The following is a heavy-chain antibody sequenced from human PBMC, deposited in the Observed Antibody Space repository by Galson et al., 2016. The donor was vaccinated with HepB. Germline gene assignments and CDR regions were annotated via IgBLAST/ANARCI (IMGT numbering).Heavy chain of an antibody. CDR2: ISADASRR. Sequence: SLRLSCAASGFTVSTNYMIWVRQAPGKGLEWVSTISADASRRYYATSVKGRFTFSRDESKNTLFLQMNSLGVEDTAIYYCAKGGSYYPVWGQGTLVTVSS. CDR3: AKGGSYYPV. V-gene: IGHV3-23*01. J-gene: IGHJ4*02. D-gene: IGHD1-26*01. CDR1: GFTVSTNY.